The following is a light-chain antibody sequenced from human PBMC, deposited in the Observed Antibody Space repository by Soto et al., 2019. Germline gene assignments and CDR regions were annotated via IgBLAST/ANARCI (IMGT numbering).Light chain of an antibody. Sequence: QSALTQPASVSGYPGQSITISCTGTSSDVGGYNFVSWYQQRPGKAPKLMIYEVSNRPSGVSNRFSGSKSGNTASLTISGLQVEDEADYYCSSCRGITALVFGGGTKLTVL. CDR2: EVS. V-gene: IGLV2-14*03. J-gene: IGLJ3*02. CDR1: SSDVGGYNF. CDR3: SSCRGITALV.